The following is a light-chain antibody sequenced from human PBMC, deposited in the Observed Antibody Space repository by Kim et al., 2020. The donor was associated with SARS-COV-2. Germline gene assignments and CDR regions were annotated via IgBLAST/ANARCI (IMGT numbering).Light chain of an antibody. CDR3: QSSDSSDTFWV. J-gene: IGLJ3*02. CDR1: ALPTQC. CDR2: EDT. V-gene: IGLV3-25*03. Sequence: PAQTASMSCSGIALPTQCAYWFRQRPGQAPVLVIYEDTERPSGIPERFSGSTSGTTVTLTISGVQAEDEADYYCQSSDSSDTFWVFGGGTQLTVL.